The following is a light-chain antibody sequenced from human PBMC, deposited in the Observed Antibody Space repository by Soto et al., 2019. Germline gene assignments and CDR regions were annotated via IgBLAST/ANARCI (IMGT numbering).Light chain of an antibody. CDR2: KAS. CDR1: QSISSW. Sequence: DIQMTQSPSTLSASVGDRVTITCRASQSISSWLAWYQQKPGKAPKILIYKASSLESGVPSRFSGSGSGTELTLTISSLQPDDFATYYCQQYNSSPKFGQGTKVEIK. CDR3: QQYNSSPK. J-gene: IGKJ1*01. V-gene: IGKV1-5*03.